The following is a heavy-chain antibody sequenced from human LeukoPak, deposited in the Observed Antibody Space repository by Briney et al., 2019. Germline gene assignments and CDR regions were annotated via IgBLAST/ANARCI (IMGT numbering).Heavy chain of an antibody. CDR3: ARDCEWEPTLGGFDP. J-gene: IGHJ5*02. CDR2: IYHSGST. V-gene: IGHV4-30-2*01. Sequence: NPSETLSLTCTVSGGSISSGGYYWSWIRQPPGKGLEWIGYIYHSGSTYYNPSLKSRVTISVDRSKNQFSLKLSSVTAADTAVYYCARDCEWEPTLGGFDPWGQGTLVTVSS. CDR1: GGSISSGGYY. D-gene: IGHD1-26*01.